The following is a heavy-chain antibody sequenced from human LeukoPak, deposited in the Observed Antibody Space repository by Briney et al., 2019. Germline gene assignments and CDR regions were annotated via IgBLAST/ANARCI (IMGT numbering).Heavy chain of an antibody. J-gene: IGHJ4*02. D-gene: IGHD3-22*01. CDR1: GNSISSGDNY. V-gene: IGHV4-61*02. CDR2: IYTSGGT. CDR3: ARASYSYDINGWVPFDY. Sequence: PSQTLSLTCTVSGNSISSGDNYWSWIRQPAGKGLEWIGRIYTSGGTNYNPSLKSRVTISGDTSKNQFSLRLSSVTAADTAVYYCARASYSYDINGWVPFDYWGQGTLVTVPS.